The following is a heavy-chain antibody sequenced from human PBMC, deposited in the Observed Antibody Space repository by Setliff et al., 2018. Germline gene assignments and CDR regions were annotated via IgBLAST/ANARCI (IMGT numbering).Heavy chain of an antibody. V-gene: IGHV1-18*01. D-gene: IGHD6-19*01. CDR2: IGAYNGNT. CDR1: GYTFTNYG. Sequence: GASVKVSCNASGYTFTNYGVTWVRQAPGQGLEWMGWIGAYNGNTYNAHKFQGRVTMTSDTSTSTAYMELRSLRSDDTAVYYCARVTIAVAGYFDFWGQGTLVTVSS. J-gene: IGHJ4*02. CDR3: ARVTIAVAGYFDF.